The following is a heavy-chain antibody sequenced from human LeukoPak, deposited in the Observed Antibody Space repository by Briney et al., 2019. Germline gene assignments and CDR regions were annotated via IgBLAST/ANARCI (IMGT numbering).Heavy chain of an antibody. CDR1: GFTFSSYG. Sequence: PGRSLRLSCAASGFTFSSYGMHWVRQAPGKGLEWVAVIWYDGSNKYYADSVKGRFTISRDNSKNTLYLQMNSLRAEDTAVYYCARSTYYYDIADYWGQGTLVTVSS. V-gene: IGHV3-33*01. CDR2: IWYDGSNK. D-gene: IGHD3-22*01. CDR3: ARSTYYYDIADY. J-gene: IGHJ4*02.